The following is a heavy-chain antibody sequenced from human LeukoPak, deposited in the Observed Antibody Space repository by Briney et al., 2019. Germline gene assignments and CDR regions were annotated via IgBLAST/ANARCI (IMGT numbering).Heavy chain of an antibody. CDR3: ARELKYSSGWYGAYFDY. D-gene: IGHD6-19*01. J-gene: IGHJ4*02. Sequence: SETLSLTCTVSGGSISSYYWSWLRQPPGKGLEWIGYIYYSGSTNYNPSLKSRVTISVDTSKNQFSLKLSSVTAADTAVYYCARELKYSSGWYGAYFDYWGQGTLVTVSS. CDR1: GGSISSYY. CDR2: IYYSGST. V-gene: IGHV4-59*01.